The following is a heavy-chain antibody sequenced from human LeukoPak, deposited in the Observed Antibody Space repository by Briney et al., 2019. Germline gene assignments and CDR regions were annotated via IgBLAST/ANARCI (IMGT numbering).Heavy chain of an antibody. V-gene: IGHV3-33*08. Sequence: GSLRLSCATSGFTFSSYGMHWVRQAPGKGLEWVAVIWYDGSNKYYADSVKGRFTISRDNSKNTLYLQMNSLRAEDTAVYYCARRNDYYDSSGDRDFDYWGQGTLVTVSS. CDR1: GFTFSSYG. D-gene: IGHD3-22*01. CDR2: IWYDGSNK. CDR3: ARRNDYYDSSGDRDFDY. J-gene: IGHJ4*02.